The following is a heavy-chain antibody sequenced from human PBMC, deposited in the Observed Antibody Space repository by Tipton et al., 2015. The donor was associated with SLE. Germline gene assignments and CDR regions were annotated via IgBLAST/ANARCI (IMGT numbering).Heavy chain of an antibody. J-gene: IGHJ6*02. CDR1: GGPISSSSYY. V-gene: IGHV4-61*01. CDR3: ASLPPHYGGMGYYYYYGMDV. D-gene: IGHD3-10*01. CDR2: IYYSGTT. Sequence: TLSLTCTVSGGPISSSSYYWSWIRQPPGKGLEWIGHIYYSGTTNYNPSLKSRVSMSVDTSKNHFSLKLSSVSAADTAKYYCASLPPHYGGMGYYYYYGMDVWGPGTTVIVSS.